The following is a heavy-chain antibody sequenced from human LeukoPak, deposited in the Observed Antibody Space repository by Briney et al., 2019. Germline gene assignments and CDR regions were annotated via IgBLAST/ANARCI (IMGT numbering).Heavy chain of an antibody. D-gene: IGHD5-18*01. CDR2: INHSGST. CDR3: APRGDIEHSYGFGKWFDP. V-gene: IGHV4-34*01. CDR1: GGSLSGYY. J-gene: IGHJ5*02. Sequence: SETLSLTCAVYGGSLSGYYWSWIRQPPGKGLEWIGEINHSGSTNYNASLKSRVTISVDTSRKQFSLKLSSVTAADTAVYYCAPRGDIEHSYGFGKWFDPWGQGTLVTVSS.